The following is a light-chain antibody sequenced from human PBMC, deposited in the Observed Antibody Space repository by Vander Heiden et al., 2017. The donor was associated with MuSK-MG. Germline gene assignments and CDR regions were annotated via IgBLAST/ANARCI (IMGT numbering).Light chain of an antibody. V-gene: IGKV4-1*01. CDR2: WAS. J-gene: IGKJ4*01. CDR3: QQYYRTPLT. CDR1: QSVLYSSNNKNY. Sequence: DSVMTQSPDSLAVSLGERATINCKSSQSVLYSSNNKNYLAWYQQKPGQPPKLLIYWASTRESGVPDRFSGSGSGTDFTLTISSLQAEDVAVYYGQQYYRTPLTFGGGTKVEIK.